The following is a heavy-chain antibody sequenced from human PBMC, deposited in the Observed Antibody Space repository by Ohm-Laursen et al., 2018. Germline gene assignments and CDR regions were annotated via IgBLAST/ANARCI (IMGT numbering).Heavy chain of an antibody. CDR2: ISYTGYT. J-gene: IGHJ1*01. V-gene: IGHV4-59*11. D-gene: IGHD4-23*01. CDR1: GGSFTGHY. Sequence: GALSLTCTVSGGSFTGHYWSWIRQPPGKGLEWIGHISYTGYTSYKSSLKSRVTISLDTSRKHFSLRLTSLAAADTAVYYCARGSNEYGGLYFPHWGQGTLVTVSS. CDR3: ARGSNEYGGLYFPH.